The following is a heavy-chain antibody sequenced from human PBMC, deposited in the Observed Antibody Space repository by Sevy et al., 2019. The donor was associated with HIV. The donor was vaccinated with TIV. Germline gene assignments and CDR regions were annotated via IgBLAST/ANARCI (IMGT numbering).Heavy chain of an antibody. D-gene: IGHD2-8*01. CDR1: GFTFSDAW. J-gene: IGHJ4*02. Sequence: GGSPRLSCAASGFTFSDAWMTWVRQAPGKGLEWVGRIKSKTDGETTDYTTPVKGRFTISRDDSKNMLYLEMNSLKTEEKALENAINNRGYYTNGVGGEYFDHWGQGTLVTVSS. CDR3: INNRGYYTNGVGGEYFDH. V-gene: IGHV3-15*01. CDR2: IKSKTDGETT.